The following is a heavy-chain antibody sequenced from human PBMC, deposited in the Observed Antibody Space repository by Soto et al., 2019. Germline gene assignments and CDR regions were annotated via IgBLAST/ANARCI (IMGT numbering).Heavy chain of an antibody. CDR2: ISSNGGST. CDR1: GFTFSSYA. J-gene: IGHJ4*02. V-gene: IGHV3-64*01. CDR3: AREGGGYYFAY. D-gene: IGHD3-16*01. Sequence: PGGSLRLSCAASGFTFSSYAMHWVRQAPGKGLEYVSAISSNGGSTYYANFVKGRFTISRDNSKNTLYLQMGSLRAEDMAVYYCAREGGGYYFAYWGRGTLVTVSS.